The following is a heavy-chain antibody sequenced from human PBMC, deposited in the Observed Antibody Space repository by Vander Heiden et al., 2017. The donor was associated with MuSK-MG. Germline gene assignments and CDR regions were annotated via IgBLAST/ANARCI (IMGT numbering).Heavy chain of an antibody. CDR3: ARQWELRAFDI. Sequence: QLQLPESGPGLVQPSETLSLTCIVSGGASGRSGDCWGGIRQPPGKGREWMGSTDYSGSTYNKQSPESGVTISVDTSKNQYSLKLTSVTAAETDVYYGARQWELRAFDIWGQGTMVTVSS. D-gene: IGHD1-26*01. J-gene: IGHJ3*02. CDR2: TDYSGST. CDR1: GGASGRSGDC. V-gene: IGHV4-39*01.